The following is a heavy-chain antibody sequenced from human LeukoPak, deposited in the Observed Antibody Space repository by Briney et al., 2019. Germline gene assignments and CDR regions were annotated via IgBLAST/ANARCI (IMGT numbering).Heavy chain of an antibody. CDR1: GFNFNSNA. V-gene: IGHV3-23*01. Sequence: PGGSLRLSCAASGFNFNSNAMSWVRQAPGKGLEWVSAISGSGGSTYYADSVKGRFTISRDNSKNTLYLQMNSLRAEDTAVYYCAKDRWYLDYWGQGTLVTVSS. D-gene: IGHD4-23*01. CDR3: AKDRWYLDY. CDR2: ISGSGGST. J-gene: IGHJ4*02.